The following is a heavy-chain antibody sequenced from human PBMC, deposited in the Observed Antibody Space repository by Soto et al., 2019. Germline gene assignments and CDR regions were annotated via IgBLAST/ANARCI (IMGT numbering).Heavy chain of an antibody. CDR1: GFTFSSYA. Sequence: QVQLVESGGGVVQPGRSLRLSCAASGFTFSSYAMHWVRQAPGKGLEWVAVISYDGSNKYYADSVKGRFTISRDNSKNPLYLQMNSLRAEDTAVYYCARGPGGGSYLDYWGQGTLVTVSS. V-gene: IGHV3-30-3*01. CDR3: ARGPGGGSYLDY. D-gene: IGHD1-26*01. J-gene: IGHJ4*02. CDR2: ISYDGSNK.